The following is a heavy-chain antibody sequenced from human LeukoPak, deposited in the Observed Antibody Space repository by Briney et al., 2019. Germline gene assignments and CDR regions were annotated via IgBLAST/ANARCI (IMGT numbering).Heavy chain of an antibody. CDR3: ASGPIIAVAGTGY. CDR1: GFTFSSYS. Sequence: GGSLRLSCAASGFTFSSYSMNWVRQAPGKGLEWVSSISSSSSYIYYADSVKGRFTISRDNAKNSLYLQMNSLRAEDTAVYYCASGPIIAVAGTGYWGQGTLSPSPQ. CDR2: ISSSSSYI. V-gene: IGHV3-21*01. J-gene: IGHJ4*02. D-gene: IGHD6-19*01.